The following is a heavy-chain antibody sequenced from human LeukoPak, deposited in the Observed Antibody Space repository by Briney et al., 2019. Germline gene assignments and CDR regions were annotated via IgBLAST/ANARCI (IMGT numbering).Heavy chain of an antibody. Sequence: GGSLRLSCAASGFTFSSYWMHWVRQAPGKGLVWVSRINSDGSSTSYADSVKGRFTISRDSAKNTLYLQMNSLRAEDTAVYYCAELGITMIGGVWGKGTTVTISS. CDR1: GFTFSSYW. CDR2: INSDGSST. J-gene: IGHJ6*04. CDR3: AELGITMIGGV. D-gene: IGHD3-10*02. V-gene: IGHV3-74*01.